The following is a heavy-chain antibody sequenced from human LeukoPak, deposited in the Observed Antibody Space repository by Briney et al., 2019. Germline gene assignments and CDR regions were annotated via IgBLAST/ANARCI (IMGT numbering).Heavy chain of an antibody. CDR3: ARQGGYSGYDIDY. V-gene: IGHV1-2*02. CDR2: INPNSGGT. J-gene: IGHJ4*02. D-gene: IGHD5-12*01. Sequence: ASVKVSCKASGYTFTGYYMHWVRQAPGQGLEWMGWINPNSGGTNYAQKFQGRVTMTRDTSISTAYMELSRLRSDDTAVYYCARQGGYSGYDIDYWGQGTLVTVSS. CDR1: GYTFTGYY.